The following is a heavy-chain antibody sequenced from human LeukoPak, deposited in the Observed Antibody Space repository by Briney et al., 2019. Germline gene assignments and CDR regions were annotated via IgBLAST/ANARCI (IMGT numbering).Heavy chain of an antibody. Sequence: KPSETLSLTCAVSGYSISSGYYWIWIRQPPGKGLEWIGSLYHSDSIYYNPSLESRVTMSVDTSKNQFSLKLSFVTAADTAVYYCARQHDSYHYYYVDVWGKGTTVTASS. J-gene: IGHJ6*03. CDR1: GYSISSGYY. D-gene: IGHD6-13*01. CDR3: ARQHDSYHYYYVDV. CDR2: LYHSDSI. V-gene: IGHV4-38-2*01.